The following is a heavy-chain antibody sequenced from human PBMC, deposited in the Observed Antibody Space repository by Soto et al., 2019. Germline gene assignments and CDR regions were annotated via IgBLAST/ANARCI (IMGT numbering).Heavy chain of an antibody. V-gene: IGHV1-69*01. CDR2: TMPIYDTA. D-gene: IGHD3-22*01. CDR1: GGTFRNYV. Sequence: QVQLVQSGAEVKKPGSSVKVSCKASGGTFRNYVISWLRQAPGQGLEWMGGTMPIYDTANYAQKFQGRVTITADESTTTVSMEVSGLRSADTAVYYWARYWSSGTYYGAFDNWGQGTLVTVYS. CDR3: ARYWSSGTYYGAFDN. J-gene: IGHJ4*02.